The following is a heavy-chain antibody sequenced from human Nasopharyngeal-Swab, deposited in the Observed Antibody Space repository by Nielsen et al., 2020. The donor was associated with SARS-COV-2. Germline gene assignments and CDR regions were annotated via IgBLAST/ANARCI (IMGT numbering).Heavy chain of an antibody. CDR3: AKDQSINWFDP. D-gene: IGHD2-21*01. CDR2: ISYDGSNK. V-gene: IGHV3-30*18. J-gene: IGHJ5*02. Sequence: VRQAPGKGLEWVAVISYDGSNKYYADSVKGRFTISRDNSKNTLYLQMNSLRAEGTAVYYCAKDQSINWFDPWGQGTLVTVSS.